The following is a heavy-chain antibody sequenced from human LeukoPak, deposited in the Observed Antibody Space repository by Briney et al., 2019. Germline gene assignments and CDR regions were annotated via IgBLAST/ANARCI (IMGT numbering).Heavy chain of an antibody. D-gene: IGHD3-22*01. J-gene: IGHJ4*02. V-gene: IGHV5-51*01. CDR3: ARTYYYDSSDPYYFDY. Sequence: GESLKISCKGSGYSFTSYWIGWVRQMPGKGLEWMGIIYPGDSDTGYSPSFQGQVTISADKSISTAYLQWSSLKASDTAMYYCARTYYYDSSDPYYFDYWGQGTLVTVSS. CDR2: IYPGDSDT. CDR1: GYSFTSYW.